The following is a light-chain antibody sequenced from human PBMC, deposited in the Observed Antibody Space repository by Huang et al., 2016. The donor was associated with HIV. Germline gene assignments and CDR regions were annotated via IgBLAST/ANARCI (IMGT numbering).Light chain of an antibody. Sequence: DIQMTQSPSFMSASVGDRVTITCRASQAISYYLDWYQKKPGKTPKLLISGASTLESGVPSRFSGGGSGTDFRLTLSSLQPEDVATYYCQQYSIPPYAFGQGTKL. J-gene: IGKJ2*01. CDR1: QAISYY. V-gene: IGKV1-27*01. CDR2: GAS. CDR3: QQYSIPPYA.